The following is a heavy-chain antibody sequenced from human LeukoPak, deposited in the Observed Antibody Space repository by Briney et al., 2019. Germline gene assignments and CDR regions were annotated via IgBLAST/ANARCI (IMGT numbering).Heavy chain of an antibody. CDR3: ARVSVFSRRAFDI. V-gene: IGHV4-30-4*01. CDR2: IYYSGST. Sequence: PSQTLSLTCTVSGGSISSGDYYWSWLRQPPGKGLEWIGYIYYSGSTYYNPSLKSRVTISVDTSKNQFSLKLSSVTAADTAVYYCARVSVFSRRAFDIWGQGTMVTVSS. D-gene: IGHD2-2*01. J-gene: IGHJ3*02. CDR1: GGSISSGDYY.